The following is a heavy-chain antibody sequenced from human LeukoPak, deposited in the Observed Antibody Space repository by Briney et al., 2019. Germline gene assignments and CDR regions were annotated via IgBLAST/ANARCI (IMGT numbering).Heavy chain of an antibody. Sequence: GGSLRLSCAASGFTFSSYGMHWVRQAPGKGLEWVAVIWYDGSNKYYADSVKGRFTISRDNSKNTLYLQMNSLRAEGTAVYYCARDSSSSWYFDYWGQGTLVTVSS. CDR2: IWYDGSNK. D-gene: IGHD6-13*01. CDR1: GFTFSSYG. CDR3: ARDSSSSWYFDY. V-gene: IGHV3-33*01. J-gene: IGHJ4*02.